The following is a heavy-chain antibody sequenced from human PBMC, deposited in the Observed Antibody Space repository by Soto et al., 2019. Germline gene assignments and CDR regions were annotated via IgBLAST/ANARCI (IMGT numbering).Heavy chain of an antibody. V-gene: IGHV3-23*01. CDR3: AKTTNIAAAGTVDY. CDR1: GFTFSSYA. CDR2: ISGSGGST. Sequence: GGSLRLSCSASGFTFSSYAMSWVRQAPGKGLEWVSAISGSGGSTYYADSVKGRFTISRDNSKNTLYLQMNSLRAEDTAVYYCAKTTNIAAAGTVDYWGQGTLVTVSS. D-gene: IGHD6-13*01. J-gene: IGHJ4*02.